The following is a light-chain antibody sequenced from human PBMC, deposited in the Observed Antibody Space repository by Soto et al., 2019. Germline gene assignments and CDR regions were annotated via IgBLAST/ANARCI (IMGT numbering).Light chain of an antibody. CDR1: QTISTW. V-gene: IGKV1-5*03. CDR2: SAS. CDR3: QQYNSYPYT. J-gene: IGKJ2*01. Sequence: DIQMTQSPSTLSASVGDGVTITCRASQTISTWLAWYQQKPGNSPKLLIYSASRLESEVPSRFSGRGSWTDFTLTISSLQPDDFATYYCQQYNSYPYTFGQGTNLE.